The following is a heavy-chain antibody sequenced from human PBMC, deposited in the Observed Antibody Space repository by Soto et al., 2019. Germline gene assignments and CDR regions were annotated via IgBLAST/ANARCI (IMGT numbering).Heavy chain of an antibody. CDR2: ISYDGSNK. J-gene: IGHJ6*02. CDR3: AKDVRGGGYSYGWWYYYGMDV. D-gene: IGHD5-18*01. V-gene: IGHV3-30*18. Sequence: GGSLRLSCAASGFTFSSYGMHWVRQAPGKGLEWVAVISYDGSNKYYADSVKGRFTISRDNSKNTLYLQMNSLRAEDTAVYYCAKDVRGGGYSYGWWYYYGMDVWGQGTTVTVSS. CDR1: GFTFSSYG.